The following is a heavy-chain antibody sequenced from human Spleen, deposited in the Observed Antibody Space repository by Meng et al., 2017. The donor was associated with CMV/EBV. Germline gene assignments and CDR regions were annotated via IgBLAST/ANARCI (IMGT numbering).Heavy chain of an antibody. D-gene: IGHD3-22*01. CDR2: INHSGST. CDR3: ARGGAGDDSSGYHYYFDY. Sequence: SETLSLTCAVYGGSFSGYYWSWIRQPPGKGLEWIGEINHSGSTNYNPSLKSRVTISVDTSKNQFSLQLSSVTAADTAVYYCARGGAGDDSSGYHYYFDYWGQGTLVTVS. J-gene: IGHJ4*02. CDR1: GGSFSGYY. V-gene: IGHV4-34*01.